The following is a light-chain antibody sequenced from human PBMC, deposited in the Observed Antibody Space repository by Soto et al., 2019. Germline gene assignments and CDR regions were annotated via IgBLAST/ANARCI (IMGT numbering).Light chain of an antibody. V-gene: IGKV1-39*01. CDR1: QSISGY. J-gene: IGKJ5*01. CDR3: QQSYSTLPIT. CDR2: AAS. Sequence: DIQMTQSPSSLSASVGDRVTITCRTSQSISGYLNWYQHKPGKAPTLLIYAASTLQSGVPSRFSGSGSGTDFTLTISNLQPEDFATYYCQQSYSTLPITFGQGTRLEIK.